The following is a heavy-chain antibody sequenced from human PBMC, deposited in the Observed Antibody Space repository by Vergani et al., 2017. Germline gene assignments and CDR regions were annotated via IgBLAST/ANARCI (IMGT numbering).Heavy chain of an antibody. D-gene: IGHD5-12*01. J-gene: IGHJ4*02. Sequence: EVQLLESGGGLVQPGGSLRLSCEASGFSFPGYAMSWVRQAPGKGLEWVSSVSGSSATPYYADSVKGRFIISRDNSMNTLHLQMNSLRADDTAVYYCTKGSRGYTGYFFDYWGQGTLATVSS. CDR2: VSGSSATP. V-gene: IGHV3-23*01. CDR1: GFSFPGYA. CDR3: TKGSRGYTGYFFDY.